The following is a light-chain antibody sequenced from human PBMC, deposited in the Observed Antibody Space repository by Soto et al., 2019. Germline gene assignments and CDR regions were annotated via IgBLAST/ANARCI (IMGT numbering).Light chain of an antibody. V-gene: IGKV1-5*03. CDR1: QSISSW. CDR3: QHHGT. J-gene: IGKJ2*01. Sequence: DIQMTQSPSTLSASVGDRVTITCRASQSISSWLAWYQQKPGKAPKLLIYKASSLESGVPSRFSGSGSGTEFTLTISSLQPDDFATYYYQHHGTFGQGTKLEIK. CDR2: KAS.